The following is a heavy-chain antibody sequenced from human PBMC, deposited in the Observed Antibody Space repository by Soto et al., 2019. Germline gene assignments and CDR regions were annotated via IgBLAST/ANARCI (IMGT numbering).Heavy chain of an antibody. J-gene: IGHJ4*02. CDR2: ISYDGSNK. V-gene: IGHV3-30*18. CDR1: GFTFSSYG. Sequence: SLRLSCAASGFTFSSYGMHWVRQAPGKGLEWVAVISYDGSNKYYADSVKGRFTISRDNSKNTLYLQMNSLRAEDTAVYYCAKGKSGSLDYWGQGTLVTVSS. D-gene: IGHD6-25*01. CDR3: AKGKSGSLDY.